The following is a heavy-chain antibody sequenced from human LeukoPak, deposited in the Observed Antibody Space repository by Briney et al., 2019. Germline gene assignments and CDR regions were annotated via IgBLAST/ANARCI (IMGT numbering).Heavy chain of an antibody. D-gene: IGHD3-22*01. CDR3: ARVWMDSSGYRDAFDI. J-gene: IGHJ3*02. V-gene: IGHV4-59*01. Sequence: SETLSLTCTVSGGSISSYYWSWIRQPPGKGLEWIGHIYYSGSTNYNPSLKSRVTTSIDTSKNQFSLRLSSVTAADTAVYYCARVWMDSSGYRDAFDIWGQGTMVTVSS. CDR1: GGSISSYY. CDR2: IYYSGST.